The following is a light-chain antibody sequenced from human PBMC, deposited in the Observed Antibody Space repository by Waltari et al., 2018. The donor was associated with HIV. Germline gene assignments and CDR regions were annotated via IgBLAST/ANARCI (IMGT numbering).Light chain of an antibody. V-gene: IGKV2-30*01. CDR1: HSLVYRDGNTY. Sequence: VVMTQSPLSQPVTLGQPASISCSSSHSLVYRDGNTYLRWFHQRPGQSPRRLSYKVSNRDSGVPDRFSGSGSGTDLTLKISRVEAEDIGVYYCMQGTHWPSYTFGQGTKLEIK. J-gene: IGKJ2*01. CDR3: MQGTHWPSYT. CDR2: KVS.